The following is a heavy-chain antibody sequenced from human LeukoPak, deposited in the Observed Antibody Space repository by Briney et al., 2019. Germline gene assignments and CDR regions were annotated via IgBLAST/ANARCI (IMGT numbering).Heavy chain of an antibody. CDR2: FSSSGST. CDR3: ARGRRDGYNPDAFDI. D-gene: IGHD5-24*01. J-gene: IGHJ3*02. V-gene: IGHV4-4*07. Sequence: PSETLSLTCSVSGDSISYFYWSWIRQAAGKGLEWIGRFSSSGSTDYNASLKSRVTMSVDTSKNQFSLKLSSVTAADTAVYYCARGRRDGYNPDAFDIWGQGTMVTVSS. CDR1: GDSISYFY.